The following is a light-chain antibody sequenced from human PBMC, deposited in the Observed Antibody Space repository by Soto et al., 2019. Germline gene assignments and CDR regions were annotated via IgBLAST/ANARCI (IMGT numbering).Light chain of an antibody. CDR1: TNDVGGYNY. J-gene: IGLJ1*01. CDR2: EVS. V-gene: IGLV2-14*01. Sequence: QSALTQPASVSGSPGQSITISCTGTTNDVGGYNYVSWYQQHPGTAPKLMIYEVSNRPSGVSNRFSGSKSGHTASLTISGRQAEEGADYYCSSYTSSSTRVFGTGTKLSVL. CDR3: SSYTSSSTRV.